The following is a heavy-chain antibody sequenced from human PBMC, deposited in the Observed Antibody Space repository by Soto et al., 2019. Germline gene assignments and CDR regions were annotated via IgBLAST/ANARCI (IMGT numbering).Heavy chain of an antibody. Sequence: PGGSLRLSCAASGFTFSSYSMNWVRQAPGKGLEWVSSISSSSSYIYYADSVKGRFTISRDNAKNSLYLQMNSLRAEDTAVYYCLRYCSSTSCYTNGMDVWGQGTTVTVSS. J-gene: IGHJ6*02. D-gene: IGHD2-2*02. CDR2: ISSSSSYI. CDR1: GFTFSSYS. CDR3: LRYCSSTSCYTNGMDV. V-gene: IGHV3-21*01.